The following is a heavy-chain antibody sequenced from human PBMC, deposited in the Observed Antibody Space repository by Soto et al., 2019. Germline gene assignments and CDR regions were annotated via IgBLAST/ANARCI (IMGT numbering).Heavy chain of an antibody. V-gene: IGHV4-59*01. CDR2: IYYSGST. J-gene: IGHJ6*02. Sequence: PSETLSLTCTVTGGSISSYYWSWIRQPPGKGLERIGYIYYSGSTNYNPSLKSRVTISVDTSKNQFSLKLSSVTAADTAVYYCARDKVGLRSYYYYGMDVWGQGTTVTVSS. D-gene: IGHD2-2*01. CDR1: GGSISSYY. CDR3: ARDKVGLRSYYYYGMDV.